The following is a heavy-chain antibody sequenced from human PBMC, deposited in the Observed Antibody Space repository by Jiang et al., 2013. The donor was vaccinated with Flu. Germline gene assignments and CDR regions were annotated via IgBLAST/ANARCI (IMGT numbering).Heavy chain of an antibody. D-gene: IGHD2-15*01. Sequence: RTYYRSKWYNDYAVSVKSRITINPDTSKNQFSLQLNSVTPEDTAVYYCARVAPLIGFDYWGQGTLVTVSS. CDR2: TYYRSKWYN. J-gene: IGHJ4*02. CDR3: ARVAPLIGFDY. V-gene: IGHV6-1*01.